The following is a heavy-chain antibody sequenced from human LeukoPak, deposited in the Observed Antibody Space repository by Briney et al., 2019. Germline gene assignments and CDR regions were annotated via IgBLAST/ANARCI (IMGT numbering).Heavy chain of an antibody. CDR1: GFTFSSYW. CDR3: ARLLTH. CDR2: ISSSTSTI. Sequence: PGGSLRLSCAASGFTFSSYWMSWVRQAPGKGLEWVSYISSSTSTIYYADSVKGRFTISRDNAKNSLYLQLNSLRGEDTALHYYARLLTHRGRGNPVTVSS. V-gene: IGHV3-48*01. J-gene: IGHJ4*03.